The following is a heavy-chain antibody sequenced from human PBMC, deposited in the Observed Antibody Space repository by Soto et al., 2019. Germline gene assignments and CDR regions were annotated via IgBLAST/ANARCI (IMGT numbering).Heavy chain of an antibody. D-gene: IGHD6-6*01. J-gene: IGHJ4*02. V-gene: IGHV3-30-3*02. CDR3: AKRSSSSTFDY. Sequence: GGSLRLSCAASGFTFSSFVLHWVRQAPGKGLEWVSLISSDGNKIYYADSVKGRFTISRDNSKNTLYLQMNSLRAEDTAVYYCAKRSSSSTFDYWGQGTLVTVSS. CDR1: GFTFSSFV. CDR2: ISSDGNKI.